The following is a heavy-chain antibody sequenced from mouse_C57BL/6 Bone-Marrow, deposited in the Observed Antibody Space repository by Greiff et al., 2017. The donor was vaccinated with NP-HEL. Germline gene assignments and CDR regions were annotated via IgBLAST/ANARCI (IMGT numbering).Heavy chain of an antibody. D-gene: IGHD1-1*01. CDR2: IYPGDGDT. J-gene: IGHJ4*01. CDR3: ARGDYGSSRFGYAMDY. Sequence: VHLVESGAELVKSGASVKISCKASGYAFSSYWMNWVKERPGKGLEWIGQIYPGDGDTKYNGKFKGKATLTADKSSSTAYMQVSSLTSEDSAVYFCARGDYGSSRFGYAMDYWGQGTSVTVSS. V-gene: IGHV1-80*01. CDR1: GYAFSSYW.